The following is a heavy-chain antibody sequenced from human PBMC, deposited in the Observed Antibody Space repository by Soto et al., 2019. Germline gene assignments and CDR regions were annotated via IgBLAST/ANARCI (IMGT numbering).Heavy chain of an antibody. CDR3: ARVYYYGSGSYSKGGGYYYYYSMDV. CDR2: IIPIFGTA. Sequence: SVKVSCKASGGTFSSYAISWVRQAPGQGLEWMGGIIPIFGTANYAQKFQGRVTITADESTSTAYMELSSLRSEDTAVYYCARVYYYGSGSYSKGGGYYYYYSMDVWGQGTAVTVSS. V-gene: IGHV1-69*01. D-gene: IGHD3-10*01. J-gene: IGHJ6*02. CDR1: GGTFSSYA.